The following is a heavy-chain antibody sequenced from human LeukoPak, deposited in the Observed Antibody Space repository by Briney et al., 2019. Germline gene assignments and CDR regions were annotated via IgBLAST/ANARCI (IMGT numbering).Heavy chain of an antibody. D-gene: IGHD3-10*01. V-gene: IGHV3-23*01. CDR2: ISGSGGST. CDR1: GFTFSSYG. CDR3: AKDGGVRGPDYYYYMDV. J-gene: IGHJ6*03. Sequence: GFLRLSCAASGFTFSSYGMSWVRQAPGRGLEWVSAISGSGGSTYYADSVKGRFTISRDNSKNTLYLQMNSLRAEDTALYYCAKDGGVRGPDYYYYMDVWGKGTTVTISS.